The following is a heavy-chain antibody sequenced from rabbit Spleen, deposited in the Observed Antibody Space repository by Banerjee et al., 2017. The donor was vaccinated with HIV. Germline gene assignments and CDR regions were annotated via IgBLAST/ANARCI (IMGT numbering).Heavy chain of an antibody. J-gene: IGHJ4*01. CDR1: GFTLSSYY. CDR3: ARDGAGGSYFAL. CDR2: IDPVFGIT. D-gene: IGHD8-1*01. V-gene: IGHV1S7*01. Sequence: QLKESGGGLVQPGGSLKLSCKASGFTLSSYYMNWVRQAPGKGLEWIGYIDPVFGITNHANWVKCRFSHPRKDGQNTVFLQMTSLTAADTATYFCARDGAGGSYFALWGPGTLVTVS.